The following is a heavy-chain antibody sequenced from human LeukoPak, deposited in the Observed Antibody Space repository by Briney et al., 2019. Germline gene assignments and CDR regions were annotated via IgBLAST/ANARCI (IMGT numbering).Heavy chain of an antibody. CDR1: GVSISGSGHY. J-gene: IGHJ4*02. CDR3: ARAYYYGSGGLYYFDY. D-gene: IGHD3-10*01. CDR2: IYHSGST. V-gene: IGHV4-39*07. Sequence: SETLSLTCAVSGVSISGSGHYWGWIRQPPGKGLEWIGNIYHSGSTYYNASLQSRVTISIDTSKNQFSLKLSSVTAADTAVYYCARAYYYGSGGLYYFDYWGQGTLVTVSS.